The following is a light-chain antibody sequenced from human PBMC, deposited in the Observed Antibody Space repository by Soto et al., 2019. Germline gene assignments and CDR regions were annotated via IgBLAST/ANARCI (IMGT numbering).Light chain of an antibody. CDR1: SSDVGGYNY. CDR2: DVS. Sequence: QSALTQPRSVSGSPGQSVTISCIGTSSDVGGYNYVSWYQQHPGKAPKVMIYDVSKRPSGVPDRFSGSKSGNTASLTISGIQAEDEADYYCCSYAGSYTWVFGGGTKLTVL. J-gene: IGLJ3*02. V-gene: IGLV2-11*01. CDR3: CSYAGSYTWV.